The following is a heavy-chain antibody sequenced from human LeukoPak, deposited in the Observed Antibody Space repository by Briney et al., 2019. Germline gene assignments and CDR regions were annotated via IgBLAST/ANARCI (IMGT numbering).Heavy chain of an antibody. D-gene: IGHD3-16*01. J-gene: IGHJ6*03. Sequence: MAGGSLRLSCAASGFTVSSNYMSWVRQAPGKGLESVLIMTTSGNIKSSADSVKGRFTISRDNANNILHLQMNSLRAEDTGVYYCARLTYRMMLESLSPDPYYYIDIWGNGTTVTVSS. CDR2: MTTSGNIK. V-gene: IGHV3-11*04. CDR3: ARLTYRMMLESLSPDPYYYIDI. CDR1: GFTVSSNY.